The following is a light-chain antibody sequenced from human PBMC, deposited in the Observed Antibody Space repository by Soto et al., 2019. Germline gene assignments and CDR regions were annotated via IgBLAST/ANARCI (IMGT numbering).Light chain of an antibody. V-gene: IGKV3-20*01. J-gene: IGKJ5*01. CDR1: QTFSNSF. Sequence: EIGLTQSPGTLSLSPGERATLSCRASQTFSNSFLSWFQQILGQAPRLLIYGASMRATGIPDRFSGSGSGTDFTLTISRLEPEDFAVYYCQQCGSSSTFGQGTRLEIK. CDR3: QQCGSSST. CDR2: GAS.